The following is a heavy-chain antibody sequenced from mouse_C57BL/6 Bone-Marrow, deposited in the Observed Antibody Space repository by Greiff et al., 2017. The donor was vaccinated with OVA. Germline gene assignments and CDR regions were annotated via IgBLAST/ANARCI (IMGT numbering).Heavy chain of an antibody. Sequence: VQLQQSGAELARPGASVKMSCKASGYTFTSYTMHWVKQRPGQGLEWIGYINPSSGYTKYNQKFKDKATLTADKSSSTAYMQLSSLTSEDSAVYYCARAVTVVAKDAMDYWGQGTSVTVSS. V-gene: IGHV1-4*01. CDR1: GYTFTSYT. D-gene: IGHD1-1*01. CDR2: INPSSGYT. J-gene: IGHJ4*01. CDR3: ARAVTVVAKDAMDY.